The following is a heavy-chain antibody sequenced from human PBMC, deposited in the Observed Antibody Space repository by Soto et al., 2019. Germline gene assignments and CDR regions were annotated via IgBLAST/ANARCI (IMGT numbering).Heavy chain of an antibody. V-gene: IGHV4-39*01. D-gene: IGHD6-13*01. CDR1: GGSLGSSSYY. Sequence: PSETLSLTCTVSGGSLGSSSYYWGWIRQCPGKGLEWIGNIYYSGNTFYNPSLKSRVTISVDTSKNQIYLHLSAVTAADTAIFYCASIAAPGTTHFDFWGQGTLVTVSS. CDR3: ASIAAPGTTHFDF. J-gene: IGHJ4*02. CDR2: IYYSGNT.